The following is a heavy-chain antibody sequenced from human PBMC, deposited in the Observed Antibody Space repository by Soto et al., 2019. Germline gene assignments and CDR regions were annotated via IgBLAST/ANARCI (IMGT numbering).Heavy chain of an antibody. CDR1: GFSFSSYW. Sequence: EVQLVESGGGLVQPGGSLRLSCAASGFSFSSYWMLWVRQDPGKGLLWVARVSPDGGGTSYADSVKGRFTIFRDNAKNTVYLQMNSLRVEDTAVYFCARGRWELLPSDWGQGTVVTVSS. J-gene: IGHJ4*02. D-gene: IGHD1-26*01. CDR2: VSPDGGGT. V-gene: IGHV3-74*01. CDR3: ARGRWELLPSD.